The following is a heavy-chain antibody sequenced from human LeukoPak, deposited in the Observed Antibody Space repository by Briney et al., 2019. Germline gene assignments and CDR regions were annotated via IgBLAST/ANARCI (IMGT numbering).Heavy chain of an antibody. J-gene: IGHJ4*02. V-gene: IGHV4-39*01. CDR1: GGSISSSIFY. Sequence: SETLSLTCTVSGGSISSSIFYWGWIRQPPGKGLEWSGSIYYTGNAYYNPSLESGVTISVDTSKNQFSLKLSSVTAADTAVYYCARYYYDSSGYYHFDYWGQGTLVTVSS. D-gene: IGHD3-22*01. CDR3: ARYYYDSSGYYHFDY. CDR2: IYYTGNA.